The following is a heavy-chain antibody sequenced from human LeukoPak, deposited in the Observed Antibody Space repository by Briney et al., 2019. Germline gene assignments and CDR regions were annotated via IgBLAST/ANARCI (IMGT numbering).Heavy chain of an antibody. Sequence: SETLSLTCTVSGGSISSNSYYWGWIRQPPGKGLEWIGTIYYSGTTYYNPSLKSRVTISVDTSKNQFSLKLSSVTAADTAVYYCARLTYDSSCYRYYFDYWGQGTLVTVSS. D-gene: IGHD3-22*01. CDR1: GGSISSNSYY. V-gene: IGHV4-39*01. J-gene: IGHJ4*02. CDR3: ARLTYDSSCYRYYFDY. CDR2: IYYSGTT.